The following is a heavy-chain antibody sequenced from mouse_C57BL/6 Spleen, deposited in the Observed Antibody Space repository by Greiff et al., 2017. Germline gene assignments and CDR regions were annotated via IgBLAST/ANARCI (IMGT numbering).Heavy chain of an antibody. CDR2: IYPRSGNA. J-gene: IGHJ4*01. CDR3: TRSYDYLTWGYAMDY. Sequence: QVQLQQSGAELARPGASVKLSCKASGYSFTSSGISWVKQRTGQGLEWIGEIYPRSGNAYYNEKFKGKGPMTTDKYSSTAYMELRSLTSEDSAVYFCTRSYDYLTWGYAMDYWGQGTSVTVSS. V-gene: IGHV1-81*01. CDR1: GYSFTSSG. D-gene: IGHD2-4*01.